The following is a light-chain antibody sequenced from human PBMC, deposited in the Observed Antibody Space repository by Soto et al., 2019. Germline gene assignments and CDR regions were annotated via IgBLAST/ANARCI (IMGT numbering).Light chain of an antibody. CDR2: GAS. CDR3: QQYNNWPQT. J-gene: IGKJ1*01. V-gene: IGKV3-15*01. CDR1: QSVSRN. Sequence: EIVMTQSPDTLSESPGERATLFCRASQSVSRNLAWYQQKPGQAPRLLIYGASTRAAGISARFSGRGSGTEFTLTISSLQSEDLAVYYCQQYNNWPQTFGQGTRVEIK.